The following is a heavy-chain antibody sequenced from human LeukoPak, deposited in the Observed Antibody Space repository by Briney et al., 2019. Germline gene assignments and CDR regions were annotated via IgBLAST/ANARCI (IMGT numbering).Heavy chain of an antibody. D-gene: IGHD3-22*01. CDR3: ARDPSYYDSSGYPDY. CDR2: ISAYNGNT. Sequence: GASGKVSCKGAGYTFTSYGISWVRQAPGQGLEWMGWISAYNGNTNYAQKLQGRVTMTTDTSTSTAFMELRSLTSDDTAVYHCARDPSYYDSSGYPDYWGQGTLVTVSS. CDR1: GYTFTSYG. J-gene: IGHJ4*02. V-gene: IGHV1-18*01.